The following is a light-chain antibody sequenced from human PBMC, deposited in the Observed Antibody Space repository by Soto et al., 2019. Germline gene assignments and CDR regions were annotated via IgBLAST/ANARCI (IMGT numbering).Light chain of an antibody. CDR3: QQYNNWPLT. CDR2: GAS. CDR1: QSVSSN. V-gene: IGKV3-15*01. J-gene: IGKJ4*01. Sequence: EIVMTQSPATLSVSPGQRATLSCRATQSVSSNLAWYQQKPGQAPRLLIYGASTRPTSIPARISGSGSGTEFTLTISSLKSEDFAVYYCQQYNNWPLTFGGGTNVDIK.